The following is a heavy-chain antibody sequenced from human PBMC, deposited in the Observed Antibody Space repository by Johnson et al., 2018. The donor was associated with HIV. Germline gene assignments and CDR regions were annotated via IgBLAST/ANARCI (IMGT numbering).Heavy chain of an antibody. CDR1: GFTVRSNY. J-gene: IGHJ3*02. CDR2: IYSGGRS. CDR3: AKCIWGSSLIDAFDI. Sequence: VQLVESGGGLVQPGGSLRLSCVASGFTVRSNYMSWVRQAPGKGLEWVSVIYSGGRSYYADSVKGRFTISRDNSKNTLHLQMNSLRAEDTAVYYCAKCIWGSSLIDAFDIWGQGTMVTVSS. V-gene: IGHV3-66*01. D-gene: IGHD6-13*01.